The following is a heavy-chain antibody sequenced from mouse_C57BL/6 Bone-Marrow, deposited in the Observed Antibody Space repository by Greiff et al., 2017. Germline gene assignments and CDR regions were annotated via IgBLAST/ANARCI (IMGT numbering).Heavy chain of an antibody. CDR3: ARRKSYCYGSSPWFAY. V-gene: IGHV1-64*01. Sequence: QVQLQQPGAELVKPGASVKLSCKASGYTFTSYWMHWVKQRPGQGLEWIGMIHPNSGSTNYNEKFKSKATLTVDKSSSTAYMQLSSLTSEDSAVYYCARRKSYCYGSSPWFAYWGQGTLVTVSA. J-gene: IGHJ3*01. CDR1: GYTFTSYW. CDR2: IHPNSGST. D-gene: IGHD1-1*01.